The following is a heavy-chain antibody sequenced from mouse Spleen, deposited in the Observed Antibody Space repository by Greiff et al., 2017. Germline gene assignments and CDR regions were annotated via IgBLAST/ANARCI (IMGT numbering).Heavy chain of an antibody. J-gene: IGHJ3*01. CDR3: ACLHPAY. V-gene: IGHV2-6*01. CDR1: GFSLTSYG. CDR2: IWGGGST. Sequence: VKLVEPGPGLVAPSQSLSITCTVSGFSLTSYGVDWVRQSPGKGLEWMGVIWGGGSTNYNSALKSRLSISKDNSQSQVFLKMNSLQTDDTAMYYCACLHPAYWGQGPLFTVSA.